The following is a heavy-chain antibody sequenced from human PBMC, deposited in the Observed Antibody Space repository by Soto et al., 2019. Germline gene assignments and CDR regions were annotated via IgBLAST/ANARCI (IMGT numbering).Heavy chain of an antibody. CDR2: IYHSGST. D-gene: IGHD1-7*01. V-gene: IGHV4-30-2*01. Sequence: SETLSLTCAVSGGSISSGGYSWSWIRQPPGKGLEWIGYIYHSGSTYYNPSLKSRVTISVDRSKSQFSLKLSSVTAADTAVYYCARGELADYYFDYWGQGTLVTVSS. J-gene: IGHJ4*02. CDR3: ARGELADYYFDY. CDR1: GGSISSGGYS.